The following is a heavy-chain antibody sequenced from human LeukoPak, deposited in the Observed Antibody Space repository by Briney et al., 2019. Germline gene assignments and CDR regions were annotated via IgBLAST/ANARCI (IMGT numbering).Heavy chain of an antibody. V-gene: IGHV4-34*01. J-gene: IGHJ2*01. CDR2: INHSGST. CDR1: GGSFSGYY. Sequence: PSETLSLTCAVYGGSFSGYYWSWIRQPPGKGLEWIGEINHSGSTNYNPSLKSRVTISVDTSKNQFSLKLSSVTAADTAVYYCAGGLRRVWYFDLWGRGTLVTVSS. CDR3: AGGLRRVWYFDL.